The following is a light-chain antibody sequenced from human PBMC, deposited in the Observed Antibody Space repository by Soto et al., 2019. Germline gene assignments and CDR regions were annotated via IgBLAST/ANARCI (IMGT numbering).Light chain of an antibody. J-gene: IGKJ1*01. V-gene: IGKV1-9*01. CDR2: ATS. Sequence: DIQLTQSPPFLSASVGDRVAITCRASQDISNNLAWYQQKPGKXPXXLIYATSTLQSGVPSRFSGSGSGTEFTLTISSLQPDDFGTDDCQQYHSRRTFGQGTKVDIK. CDR1: QDISNN. CDR3: QQYHSRRT.